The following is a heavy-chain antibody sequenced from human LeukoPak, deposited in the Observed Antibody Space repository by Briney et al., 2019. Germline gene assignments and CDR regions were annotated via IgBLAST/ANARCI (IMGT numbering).Heavy chain of an antibody. CDR1: GGSFSGYY. CDR2: INHSGST. Sequence: SETLSLTCAVYGGSFSGYYWSWIRQPPGKGLEWIGEINHSGSTNYNPSLKSRVTISVGTSKNQFSLKLSSVTAADTAVYYCARGLGSSGWYRVYYFDYWGQGTLVTVSS. V-gene: IGHV4-34*01. J-gene: IGHJ4*02. D-gene: IGHD6-19*01. CDR3: ARGLGSSGWYRVYYFDY.